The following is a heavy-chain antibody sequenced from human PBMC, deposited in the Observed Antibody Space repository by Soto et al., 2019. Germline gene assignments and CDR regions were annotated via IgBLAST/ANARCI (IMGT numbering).Heavy chain of an antibody. Sequence: SETLSLTCTVSGGSISSYYWSLIRQPPGKGLEWIGYIYYSGSTNYNPSLKSRVTISVDTSKNQFSLKLSSVTAADTAVYYCARVNTNYYDSSGYYPLDYYYGMDVWGEGTTVTVSS. V-gene: IGHV4-59*01. CDR3: ARVNTNYYDSSGYYPLDYYYGMDV. CDR2: IYYSGST. J-gene: IGHJ6*02. D-gene: IGHD3-22*01. CDR1: GGSISSYY.